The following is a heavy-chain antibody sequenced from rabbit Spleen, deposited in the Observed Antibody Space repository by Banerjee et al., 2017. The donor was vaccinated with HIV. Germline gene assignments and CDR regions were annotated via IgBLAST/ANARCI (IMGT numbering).Heavy chain of an antibody. CDR1: GFDFSSRYW. V-gene: IGHV1S47*01. Sequence: QQQLVESGGGLVKPGASLTLTCTASGFDFSSRYWICWVRQAPGKGPEWIACIYNGDGTTYYASWVNGRFTISRSTSLNTVTLQMTSLTAADTATYFCARDLVGVIGWNFYLWGPGTLVTVS. D-gene: IGHD5-1*01. CDR3: ARDLVGVIGWNFYL. J-gene: IGHJ4*01. CDR2: IYNGDGTT.